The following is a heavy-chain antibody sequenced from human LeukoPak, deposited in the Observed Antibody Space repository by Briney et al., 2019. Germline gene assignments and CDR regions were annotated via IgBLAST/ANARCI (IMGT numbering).Heavy chain of an antibody. J-gene: IGHJ4*02. V-gene: IGHV1-18*01. CDR3: ARGGRGSSSILVGLFDY. CDR1: GYTFISYG. Sequence: ASVKVSCKASGYTFISYGITWVRQAPGQGLEWMGWISPYNGITNYAQKFQGRVTITADESTSTAYMELSSLRSEDTAVYYCARGGRGSSSILVGLFDYWGQGTLVTVSS. CDR2: ISPYNGIT. D-gene: IGHD6-6*01.